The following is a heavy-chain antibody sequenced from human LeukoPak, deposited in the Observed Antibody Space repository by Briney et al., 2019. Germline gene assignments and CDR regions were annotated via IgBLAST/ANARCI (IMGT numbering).Heavy chain of an antibody. V-gene: IGHV5-51*01. J-gene: IGHJ4*02. D-gene: IGHD5-18*01. CDR1: GYSFITYW. CDR2: IYPGDSDT. Sequence: GESLKISCKGSGYSFITYWIGWVRQMPGKGLEWMGIIYPGDSDTRYSPSFQGRVTISADKSINTAYLQWNSLKASDTAMYYCARQDTRMDPFDYWGQGTLVTVSS. CDR3: ARQDTRMDPFDY.